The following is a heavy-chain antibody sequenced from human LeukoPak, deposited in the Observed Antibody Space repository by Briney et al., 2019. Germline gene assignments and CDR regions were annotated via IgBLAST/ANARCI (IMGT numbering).Heavy chain of an antibody. CDR3: ARVAGEASGYHPFDI. D-gene: IGHD3-22*01. CDR1: GFIIFKSW. CDR2: IKQDASET. Sequence: GGSLSLSCAASGFIIFKSWMTWVRQGPGKGLEWVAIIKQDASETYYLDSVKGRFTISRDNAKNSIYLHMTRLRVEDTAVYYCARVAGEASGYHPFDIWGQGTMVTASS. J-gene: IGHJ3*02. V-gene: IGHV3-7*01.